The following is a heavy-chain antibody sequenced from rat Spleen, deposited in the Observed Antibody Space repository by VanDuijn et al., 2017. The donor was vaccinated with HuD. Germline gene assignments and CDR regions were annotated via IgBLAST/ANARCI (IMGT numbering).Heavy chain of an antibody. CDR1: GFSLTGYN. D-gene: IGHD1-2*01. Sequence: QVQLKESGPGLVQPSQTLSLTCTVSGFSLTGYNVHWVRQPAGKGLEWMGMIWTGGSTDYNSGLKSRLTISRDTSKGQVFLKRTSLQPEDIATYYCARADYSNYILFDYWGQGVMVTVSS. V-gene: IGHV2-30*01. CDR2: IWTGGST. J-gene: IGHJ2*01. CDR3: ARADYSNYILFDY.